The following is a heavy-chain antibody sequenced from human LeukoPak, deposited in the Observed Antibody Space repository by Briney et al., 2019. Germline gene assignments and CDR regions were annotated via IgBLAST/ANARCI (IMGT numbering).Heavy chain of an antibody. CDR3: ATAPPHYYDSSGYGY. V-gene: IGHV1-24*01. CDR2: FDPEDGET. CDR1: GFTFTSYY. D-gene: IGHD3-22*01. J-gene: IGHJ4*02. Sequence: ASVKVSCKASGFTFTSYYMHWVRQAPGKGLEWMGGFDPEDGETIYAQKFQGRVTMTEDTSTDTAYMELSSLRSEDTAVYYCATAPPHYYDSSGYGYWGQGTLVTVSS.